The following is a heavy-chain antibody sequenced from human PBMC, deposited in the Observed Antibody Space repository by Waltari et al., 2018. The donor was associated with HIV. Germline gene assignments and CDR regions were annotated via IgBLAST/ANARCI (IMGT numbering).Heavy chain of an antibody. CDR3: ARDGSYGSGTYYFDN. J-gene: IGHJ4*02. Sequence: QVQLVESGGGVVQPGRSLRLSCAPSGFTFSGYGMHWVRQAPGKGLEWVALISYDGSEKYYADSVKGRVTISRDNSKNTLYLQIRSLRSEDTALFYCARDGSYGSGTYYFDNWGQGTLVTVSS. CDR1: GFTFSGYG. D-gene: IGHD3-10*01. V-gene: IGHV3-30*03. CDR2: ISYDGSEK.